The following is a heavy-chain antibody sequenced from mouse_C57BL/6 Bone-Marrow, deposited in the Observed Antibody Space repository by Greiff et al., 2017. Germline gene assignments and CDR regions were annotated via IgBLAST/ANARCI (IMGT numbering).Heavy chain of an antibody. J-gene: IGHJ3*01. V-gene: IGHV14-4*01. CDR1: GFNIKDDY. D-gene: IGHD1-1*01. CDR3: TTGGSPFAY. Sequence: VQLQQSGAELVRPGASVKLSCTASGFNIKDDYMHWVKQRPEQGLEWIGWIDPENGDTEYASKFQGKAPITADTSSNTAYLQLSSLTSEDTAVYYCTTGGSPFAYWGQGTLVTVSA. CDR2: IDPENGDT.